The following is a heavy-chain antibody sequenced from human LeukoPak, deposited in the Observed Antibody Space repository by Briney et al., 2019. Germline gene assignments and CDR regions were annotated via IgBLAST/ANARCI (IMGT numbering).Heavy chain of an antibody. V-gene: IGHV3-11*01. CDR2: ISSGGSTI. CDR1: GFTFSDYY. J-gene: IGHJ4*02. Sequence: GGSLRLSCAVCGFTFSDYYMSWLRHAPGKGLEWVSYISSGGSTISHADSVKGRFTISRDNAENSLYLQMNSLRAEDTAVYYCARRAAAGRCLDYWGQGTLVTVSS. D-gene: IGHD6-13*01. CDR3: ARRAAAGRCLDY.